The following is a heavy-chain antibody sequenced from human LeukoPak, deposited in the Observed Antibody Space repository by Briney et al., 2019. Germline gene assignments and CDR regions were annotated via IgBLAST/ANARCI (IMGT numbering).Heavy chain of an antibody. V-gene: IGHV3-7*01. J-gene: IGHJ3*02. CDR2: IKQDGSEK. CDR3: ARDVVVVETGGRFYYDSSGYHVPDAFDI. D-gene: IGHD3-22*01. Sequence: PGGSLRLSCGASGFTFSSQWMSWVRQAPGKGREGVANIKQDGSEKYYVHSVKGRFTISRDNAKNSLYLQMNSLRAEDTAVYYCARDVVVVETGGRFYYDSSGYHVPDAFDIWGQGTMVTVSS. CDR1: GFTFSSQW.